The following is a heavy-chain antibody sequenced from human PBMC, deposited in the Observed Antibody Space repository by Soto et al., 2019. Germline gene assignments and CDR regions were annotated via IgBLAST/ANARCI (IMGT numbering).Heavy chain of an antibody. CDR3: ARELQWELPGYYGMDV. V-gene: IGHV1-46*01. D-gene: IGHD1-26*01. J-gene: IGHJ6*02. CDR1: GYTFTSYY. CDR2: INPSGGST. Sequence: APVKVSCKASGYTFTSYYMHWVRQAPGQGLEWMGIINPSGGSTSYAQKFQGRVTMTRDTSTSTVYMELSSLRSEDTAVYYCARELQWELPGYYGMDVWGQGTTVTVSS.